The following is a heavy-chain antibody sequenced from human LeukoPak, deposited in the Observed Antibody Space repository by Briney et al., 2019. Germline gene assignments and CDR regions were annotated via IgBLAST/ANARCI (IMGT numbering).Heavy chain of an antibody. Sequence: SVKVSCKASGGTFSSYGISWVRQAPGQGLEWMGGIIPIFGTANYAQKFQGRVTITADKSTSTAYMELRSLRSDDTAVYYCARAPLGYCSSTSWYEGLPGWFDPWGQGTLVTVSS. J-gene: IGHJ5*02. V-gene: IGHV1-69*06. CDR1: GGTFSSYG. D-gene: IGHD2-2*01. CDR2: IIPIFGTA. CDR3: ARAPLGYCSSTSWYEGLPGWFDP.